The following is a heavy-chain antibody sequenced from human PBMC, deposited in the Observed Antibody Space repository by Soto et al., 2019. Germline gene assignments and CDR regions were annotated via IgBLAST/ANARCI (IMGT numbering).Heavy chain of an antibody. J-gene: IGHJ6*03. V-gene: IGHV1-18*01. CDR3: ARLEVERRGYYYMDV. Sequence: ASVKVSCKASGYTFTSYGISWVRQAPGQGFEWMGWISAYNGNTNYAQRLQGRVTMTTDTSTSTAYMELRSLRSDDTAVYYCARLEVERRGYYYMDVWGKGTTVTVSS. CDR1: GYTFTSYG. CDR2: ISAYNGNT. D-gene: IGHD1-1*01.